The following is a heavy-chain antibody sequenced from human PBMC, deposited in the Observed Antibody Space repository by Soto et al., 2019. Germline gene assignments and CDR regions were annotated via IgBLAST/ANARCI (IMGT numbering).Heavy chain of an antibody. V-gene: IGHV5-51*01. CDR2: IYPGDSDT. D-gene: IGHD3-3*01. Sequence: GESLKISCKGSGYSFTSYWIGWVRQMPGKGLEWIGIIYPGDSDTRYSPSFQGQVTISADKSISTAYLQWSSLKASDTAMYYCAVRRGGYYDFWSGYYTSDYYYGMDVWGQGTTVTVSS. J-gene: IGHJ6*02. CDR3: AVRRGGYYDFWSGYYTSDYYYGMDV. CDR1: GYSFTSYW.